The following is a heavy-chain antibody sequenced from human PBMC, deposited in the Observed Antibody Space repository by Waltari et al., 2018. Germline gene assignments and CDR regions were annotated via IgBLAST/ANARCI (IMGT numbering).Heavy chain of an antibody. J-gene: IGHJ4*02. CDR2: IYYSGTT. D-gene: IGHD5-18*01. CDR3: ARQGDSYGFFDS. CDR1: GGSISSNNYY. V-gene: IGHV4-39*01. Sequence: QLQLQESGPGLVKTSETLSLTCTVSGGSISSNNYYWGCIRQSPGKGLEWIGRIYYSGTTYYNPSLQSRATISVDTSKNQFSLKLTSVIAADTAMYYCARQGDSYGFFDSWGLGTLVTISS.